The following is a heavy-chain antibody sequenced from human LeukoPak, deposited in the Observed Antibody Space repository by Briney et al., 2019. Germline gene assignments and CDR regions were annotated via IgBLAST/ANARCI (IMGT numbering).Heavy chain of an antibody. CDR2: IYYSGST. CDR1: GGSISSGGYY. Sequence: SETLSLTCTVSGGSISSGGYYWSWIRQHPGKGLEGIGYIYYSGSTNYNPSLKSRVTISVDTSKNQFSLKLSSVTAADTAVYYCARHEPEHIVVVPAASYYYGMDVWGQGTTVTVSS. J-gene: IGHJ6*02. V-gene: IGHV4-61*08. D-gene: IGHD2-2*01. CDR3: ARHEPEHIVVVPAASYYYGMDV.